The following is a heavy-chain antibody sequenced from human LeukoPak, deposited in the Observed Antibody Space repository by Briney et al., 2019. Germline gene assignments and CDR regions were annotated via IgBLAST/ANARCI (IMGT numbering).Heavy chain of an antibody. CDR3: ARVPHKFGRYFVLHDDY. Sequence: SETLSLTCAVSGDSISSGYYWGWIRQPPGKGLEWIGSIYHSGSTYYNPSLKSRVTISVDTSKNQFSLKLRSVTAADTAVYYCARVPHKFGRYFVLHDDYWGQGTLVTVSS. D-gene: IGHD3-9*01. V-gene: IGHV4-38-2*01. J-gene: IGHJ4*02. CDR2: IYHSGST. CDR1: GDSISSGYY.